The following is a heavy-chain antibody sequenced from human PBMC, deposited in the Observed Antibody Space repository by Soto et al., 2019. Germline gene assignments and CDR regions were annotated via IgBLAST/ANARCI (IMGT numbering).Heavy chain of an antibody. J-gene: IGHJ4*02. CDR1: GFTFSSYA. D-gene: IGHD6-6*01. CDR2: ISYDGSNK. V-gene: IGHV3-30-3*01. Sequence: QVQLVESGGGVVQPGRSLRLSCAASGFTFSSYAMHWVRQAPGKGLEWVAVISYDGSNKYYADSVKGRFTISRDNSKNTLYLQMNSLRAEDTAAYYCARDRNEYSSLDYWGQGTLVTVSS. CDR3: ARDRNEYSSLDY.